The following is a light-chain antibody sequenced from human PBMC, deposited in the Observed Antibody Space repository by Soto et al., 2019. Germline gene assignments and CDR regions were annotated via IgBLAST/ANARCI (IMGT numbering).Light chain of an antibody. J-gene: IGKJ1*01. CDR2: GAS. V-gene: IGKV3-20*01. CDR1: QSVRSSY. Sequence: VLTQSPGTLSLSPGERVTLSCRASQSVRSSYLAWYQQMPGQAPRLLIYGASRRATGIADRFSGRGSGTDFTLTISRLEPEDFAVYYCQQYGRSWTFGQGTKVDIK. CDR3: QQYGRSWT.